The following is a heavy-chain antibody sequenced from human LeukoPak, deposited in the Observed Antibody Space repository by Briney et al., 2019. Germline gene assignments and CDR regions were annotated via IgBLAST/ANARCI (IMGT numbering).Heavy chain of an antibody. V-gene: IGHV6-1*01. CDR1: GDSVSSNSAA. Sequence: SQTLSLTCAISGDSVSSNSAAWIWIRQSPSRGLEWLGRTYYRSKWYTEYAVSVKSRITIDPDTSKNQFSLQLSSVNPEDTAVYYCARLGSGSNYWGQGTLVTVSS. CDR2: TYYRSKWYT. J-gene: IGHJ4*02. CDR3: ARLGSGSNY. D-gene: IGHD3-10*01.